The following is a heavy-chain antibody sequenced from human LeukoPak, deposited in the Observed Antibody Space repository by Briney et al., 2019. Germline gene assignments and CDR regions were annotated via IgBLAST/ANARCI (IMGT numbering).Heavy chain of an antibody. Sequence: ASVKVSCKASGYTFTGYYMHWVRQAPGLGLEWMGWINPNSGGTNYAQKFQGWVTMTRDTSISTAYMELSRLRSDDTAVYYCARVLRYFDWPDYWGQGTLVTVSS. D-gene: IGHD3-9*01. J-gene: IGHJ4*02. V-gene: IGHV1-2*04. CDR1: GYTFTGYY. CDR3: ARVLRYFDWPDY. CDR2: INPNSGGT.